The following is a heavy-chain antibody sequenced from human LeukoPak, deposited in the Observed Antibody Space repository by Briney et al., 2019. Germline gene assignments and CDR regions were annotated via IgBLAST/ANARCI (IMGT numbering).Heavy chain of an antibody. V-gene: IGHV1-18*01. CDR1: GYTFTSYG. D-gene: IGHD6-13*01. CDR2: ISAYNGNT. Sequence: GASVKVSCKASGYTFTSYGISWVRQAPGQGLEWMGWISAYNGNTNYAQKLQGRVTMTTDTSTSTAYMELRSLRSDDTAVYYCARRPRYSSSWYYYYGMDVWGQGTTVTVSS. CDR3: ARRPRYSSSWYYYYGMDV. J-gene: IGHJ6*02.